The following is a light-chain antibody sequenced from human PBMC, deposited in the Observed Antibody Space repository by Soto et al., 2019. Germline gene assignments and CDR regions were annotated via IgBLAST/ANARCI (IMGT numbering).Light chain of an antibody. CDR3: QQYNSYPEI. CDR2: DAS. Sequence: DIQMTQSPSTLSASVGDRVTITCRASQSISSWLAWYQQKPGKAPKLLIYDASSFESGVPSRFSGSGSGTEFTLTISSLQPDDFATYYCQQYNSYPEIFGQGTKLEIK. CDR1: QSISSW. J-gene: IGKJ2*01. V-gene: IGKV1-5*01.